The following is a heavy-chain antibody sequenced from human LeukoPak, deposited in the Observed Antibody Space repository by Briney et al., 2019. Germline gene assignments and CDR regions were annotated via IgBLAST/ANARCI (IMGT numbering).Heavy chain of an antibody. J-gene: IGHJ4*02. CDR3: ARGNYLEWLFLGY. D-gene: IGHD3-3*01. CDR2: IIPIFGTA. Sequence: GSSVTVSCKASGGTFSSYAISWVRQAPGQGLEWMGGIIPIFGTANYAQKFQGRVTITTDESTSTAYMELSSLRSEDTAVYYCARGNYLEWLFLGYWGQGTLVTVSS. CDR1: GGTFSSYA. V-gene: IGHV1-69*05.